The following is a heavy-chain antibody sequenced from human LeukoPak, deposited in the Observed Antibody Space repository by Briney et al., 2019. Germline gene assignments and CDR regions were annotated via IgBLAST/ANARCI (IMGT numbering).Heavy chain of an antibody. CDR3: AELGITMIGGV. CDR1: GFTFSNYA. D-gene: IGHD3-10*02. V-gene: IGHV3-48*03. CDR2: ISSSGSDI. J-gene: IGHJ6*04. Sequence: GGSLRLSCAASGFTFSNYAMHWVRQAPGKGLEWVSYISSSGSDIYYADSVKGRFTISRDNAKNSLYLQMNSLRAEDTAVYYCAELGITMIGGVWGKGTTVTISS.